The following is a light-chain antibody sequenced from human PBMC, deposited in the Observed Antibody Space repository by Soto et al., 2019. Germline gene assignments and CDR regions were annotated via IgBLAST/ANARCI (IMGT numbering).Light chain of an antibody. CDR2: KTT. J-gene: IGKJ1*01. CDR3: QHYKDSSWT. V-gene: IGKV1-5*03. CDR1: QSISSW. Sequence: DIHMTQSPSTLSASVGDRVTITCRASQSISSWLAWYQQKPGKATKILIYKTTSLETGVPSRCSGGGSGTDIPRTSSILQPDDFATYYCQHYKDSSWTFGQGTKVEVK.